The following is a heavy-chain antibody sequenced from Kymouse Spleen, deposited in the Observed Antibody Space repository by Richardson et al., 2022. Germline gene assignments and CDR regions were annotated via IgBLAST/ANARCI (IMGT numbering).Heavy chain of an antibody. CDR3: ARGYSSSWNYYYYGMDV. CDR2: ISSSSSTI. V-gene: IGHV3-48*02. D-gene: IGHD6-13*01. Sequence: EVQLVESGGGLVQPGGSLRLSCAASGFTFSSYSMNWVRQAPGKGLEWVSYISSSSSTIYYADSVKGRFTISRDNAKNSLYLQMNSLRDEDTAVYYCARGYSSSWNYYYYGMDVWGQGTTVTVSS. J-gene: IGHJ6*02. CDR1: GFTFSSYS.